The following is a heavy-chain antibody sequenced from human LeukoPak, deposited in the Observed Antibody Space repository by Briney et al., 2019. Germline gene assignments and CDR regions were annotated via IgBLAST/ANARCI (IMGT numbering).Heavy chain of an antibody. V-gene: IGHV3-23*01. Sequence: GGSLRLSCVGSGFSFSTYDMGWVRQTPGKGLEWVSAISTTGGYTEDADSVKGRFTISRDNSQNTLFLQMHSLRAEDTAVYYCARKPATIKFPFDIWGQGTLVTVSP. D-gene: IGHD5-24*01. CDR2: ISTTGGYT. J-gene: IGHJ4*02. CDR3: ARKPATIKFPFDI. CDR1: GFSFSTYD.